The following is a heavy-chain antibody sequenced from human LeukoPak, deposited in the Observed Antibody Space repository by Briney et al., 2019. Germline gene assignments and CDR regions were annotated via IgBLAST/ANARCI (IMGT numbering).Heavy chain of an antibody. D-gene: IGHD4/OR15-4a*01. CDR2: ISGSGDIT. CDR3: AKRAGYYFDY. CDR1: GFTFSSYA. J-gene: IGHJ4*02. V-gene: IGHV3-23*01. Sequence: GGSLRLSCAASGFTFSSYAMSWVRQAPGKGLEWVSVISGSGDITYYADSVKGRFTISRDNSKNALYLQMNSLRAEDTAVYYCAKRAGYYFDYWGQGTLVTVSS.